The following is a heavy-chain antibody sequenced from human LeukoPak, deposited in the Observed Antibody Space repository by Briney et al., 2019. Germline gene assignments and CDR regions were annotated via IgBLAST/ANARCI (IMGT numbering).Heavy chain of an antibody. Sequence: GSLRLSCAASGFTFSSYAMSWVRQPPGKGLEWIGEINHSGSTNYNPSLKSRVTISVDTSKNQFSLKLSSVTAADTAVYYCARVIAATAEADYWGQGTLVTVSS. CDR1: GFTFSSYA. D-gene: IGHD6-13*01. J-gene: IGHJ4*02. CDR2: INHSGST. CDR3: ARVIAATAEADY. V-gene: IGHV4-34*01.